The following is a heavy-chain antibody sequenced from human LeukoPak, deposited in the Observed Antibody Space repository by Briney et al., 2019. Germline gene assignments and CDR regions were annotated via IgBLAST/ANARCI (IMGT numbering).Heavy chain of an antibody. CDR3: ARGSRYCSGGSCYPGVNWFDP. V-gene: IGHV4-39*01. D-gene: IGHD2-15*01. CDR2: IYYSGST. Sequence: SETLSLTCTVSGGSISNYYWGWIRQPPGKGLEWIASIYYSGSTYYNPSLKSRVTISVDTSKNQFSLKLSSVTAADTTVYYCARGSRYCSGGSCYPGVNWFDPWGQGTLVTVSS. CDR1: GGSISNYY. J-gene: IGHJ5*02.